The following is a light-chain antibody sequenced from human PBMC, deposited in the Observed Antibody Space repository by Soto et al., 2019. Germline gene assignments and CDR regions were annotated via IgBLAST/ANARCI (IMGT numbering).Light chain of an antibody. CDR1: QSISSTY. J-gene: IGKJ1*01. Sequence: EIVLTQSPVTLSLSPLERATLSCMAGQSISSTYLAWYRQKPGQAPRLLIYAASSRATGIPDRFSGSGSGTDFTLTISRLEPEDFAVYYCQQYYASSWTFGQGTKVDIK. CDR3: QQYYASSWT. CDR2: AAS. V-gene: IGKV3-20*01.